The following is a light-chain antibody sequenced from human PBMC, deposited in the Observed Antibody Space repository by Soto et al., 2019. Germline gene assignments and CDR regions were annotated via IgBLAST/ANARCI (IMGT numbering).Light chain of an antibody. CDR3: QQRSNWPQIT. CDR1: QSVSSY. Sequence: EIVLTQSPATLSLSPGEGATLSCRASQSVSSYLAWYQQKPGQAPRLLIYDASNRATGIPARFSGSGSGTDFTLAISSLEPEDFAVYYFQQRSNWPQITFGQGTRLDSK. V-gene: IGKV3-11*01. J-gene: IGKJ5*01. CDR2: DAS.